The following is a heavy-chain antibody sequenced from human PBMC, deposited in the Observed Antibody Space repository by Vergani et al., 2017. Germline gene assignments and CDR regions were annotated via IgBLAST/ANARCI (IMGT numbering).Heavy chain of an antibody. CDR2: ISSSSSYI. D-gene: IGHD4-17*01. CDR1: GFTFSSYS. Sequence: EVQLLESGGGLVKPGGSLRLSCAASGFTFSSYSMNWVRQAPGKGLEWVSSISSSSSYIYYAESVKGRFTISRDNAKNSLYLQMNSLRAEDTAVYYCARDNYGYYGMDVWGQGTTVTVS. CDR3: ARDNYGYYGMDV. V-gene: IGHV3-21*01. J-gene: IGHJ6*02.